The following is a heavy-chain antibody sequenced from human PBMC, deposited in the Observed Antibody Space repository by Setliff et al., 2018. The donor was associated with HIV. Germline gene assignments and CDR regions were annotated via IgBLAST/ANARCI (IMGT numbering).Heavy chain of an antibody. CDR2: VFYTGFA. Sequence: SETLSLTCTVSGDSISGYYWSWIRQPPGQGLEWMGYVFYTGFAAYNPSLKSRLTISVDTSKSQFSLRSDDTAIYYCARGVTMVGGVNAFDPWGQGTLVTVSS. V-gene: IGHV4-59*01. D-gene: IGHD3-10*01. CDR1: GDSISGYY. J-gene: IGHJ5*02. CDR3: ARGVTMVGGVNAFDP.